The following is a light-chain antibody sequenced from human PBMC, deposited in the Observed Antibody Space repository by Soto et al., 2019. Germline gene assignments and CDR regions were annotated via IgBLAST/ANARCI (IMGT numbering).Light chain of an antibody. J-gene: IGLJ1*01. CDR2: DVS. V-gene: IGLV2-14*01. CDR1: SSDVGVYNY. CDR3: SSYTSSSTPYV. Sequence: QSALTQPASVSGSPGQSITISCTGTSSDVGVYNYVSWYQQHPGKVPKLMIYDVSNRPSGVSNRFSGSKSGNTASLTISGLQAEDEADYYCSSYTSSSTPYVFGTGP.